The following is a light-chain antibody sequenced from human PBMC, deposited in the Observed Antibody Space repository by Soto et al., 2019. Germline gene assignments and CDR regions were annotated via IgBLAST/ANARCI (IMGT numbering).Light chain of an antibody. CDR2: RDS. CDR3: QVWDSSTARV. Sequence: SYELTQPLSVSVALGQTARITCGGNNIGSKNVHWYQQKPGQAPVLVIYRDSNLPSGIPERFSGSNSGNTATLTISRAQAGDEADYYCQVWDSSTARVFGGGTKVTVL. V-gene: IGLV3-9*01. J-gene: IGLJ3*02. CDR1: NIGSKN.